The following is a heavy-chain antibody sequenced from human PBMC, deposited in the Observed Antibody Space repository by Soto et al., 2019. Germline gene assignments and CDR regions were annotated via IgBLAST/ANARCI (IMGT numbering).Heavy chain of an antibody. Sequence: QVQLLQSGAEVTKPGSSVRVSCAASGGTLRTYAISWVRQAPGQGLEWMGEIIHIFGTVNYAQKFQGRVTITADESTTTVYMDLRSLRSDDTSVYYCAKGAVAGTPTTYYSDGMDVWGQGTTVTVSS. V-gene: IGHV1-69*12. J-gene: IGHJ6*02. CDR1: GGTLRTYA. CDR2: IIHIFGTV. CDR3: AKGAVAGTPTTYYSDGMDV. D-gene: IGHD6-19*01.